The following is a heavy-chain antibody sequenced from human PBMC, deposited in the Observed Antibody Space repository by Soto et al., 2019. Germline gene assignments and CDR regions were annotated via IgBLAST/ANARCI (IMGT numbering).Heavy chain of an antibody. Sequence: SVKVSCKASGGTFSSYTISWVRQAPGQGLEWMGRIIPILGIANYAQKFQGRVTITADKSTSTAYMELSSLRSEDTAVYYCASVLLVQGYYFDYWGQGTLVTVSS. J-gene: IGHJ4*02. CDR2: IIPILGIA. CDR3: ASVLLVQGYYFDY. CDR1: GGTFSSYT. V-gene: IGHV1-69*02. D-gene: IGHD6-6*01.